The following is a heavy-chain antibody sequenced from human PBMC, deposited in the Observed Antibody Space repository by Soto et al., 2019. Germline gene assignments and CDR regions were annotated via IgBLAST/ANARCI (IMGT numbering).Heavy chain of an antibody. D-gene: IGHD3-16*01. CDR1: GFTFSYYA. J-gene: IGHJ4*02. CDR2: VSATGATT. Sequence: EVQLLESGGGLVQTGGSLRLSCAASGFTFSYYAMNWVRQAPGKGLEWVAHVSATGATTHYADAVNGRFTISRDNSKNTLFLQMNSLIAEDTALYYCARDPDAYLSLWGYDYWGQGTLVTDSS. V-gene: IGHV3-23*01. CDR3: ARDPDAYLSLWGYDY.